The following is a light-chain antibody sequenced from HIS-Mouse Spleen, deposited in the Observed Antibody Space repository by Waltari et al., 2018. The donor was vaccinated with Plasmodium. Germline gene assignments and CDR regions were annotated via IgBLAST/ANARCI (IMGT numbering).Light chain of an antibody. CDR1: KLGYNY. V-gene: IGLV3-1*01. CDR2: QDS. Sequence: SYELTQPPSVSVSPGQTASIPCPGDKLGYNYACWYQQKPGQSPVLVIYQDSKRPSGIPERFSGSNSGNTATLTISGTQAMDEADYYCQAWDSSTVVFGGGTKLTVL. J-gene: IGLJ2*01. CDR3: QAWDSSTVV.